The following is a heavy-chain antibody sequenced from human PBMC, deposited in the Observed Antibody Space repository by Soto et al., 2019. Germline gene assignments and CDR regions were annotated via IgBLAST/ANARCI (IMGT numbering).Heavy chain of an antibody. V-gene: IGHV3-23*01. J-gene: IGHJ4*02. CDR2: ISGSGGST. CDR1: GFTFSSYA. Sequence: EMQLLESGGGLVQPGGSLRLSCAASGFTFSSYAMSWVRQAPGKGLEWVSGISGSGGSTYYADSVKGRFTISRDNSKNTLYLQMNSLRAEDTAVYYCAKDQEFGEYLFDYWGQGTLVTVSS. D-gene: IGHD3-10*01. CDR3: AKDQEFGEYLFDY.